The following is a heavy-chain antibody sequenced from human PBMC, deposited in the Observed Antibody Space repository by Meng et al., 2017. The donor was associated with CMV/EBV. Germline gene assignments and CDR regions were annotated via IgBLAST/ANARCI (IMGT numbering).Heavy chain of an antibody. CDR2: IIPILGIA. CDR3: ASYTYYFDY. CDR1: GGTFSSYA. J-gene: IGHJ4*02. Sequence: SVKVSCKASGGTFSSYAISWVRQAPGQGLEWMGGIIPILGIANCAQKFQGRVTITADKSTSTAYMELSSLRSEDTAVYYCASYTYYFDYWGQGTLVTVSS. D-gene: IGHD2-2*02. V-gene: IGHV1-69*10.